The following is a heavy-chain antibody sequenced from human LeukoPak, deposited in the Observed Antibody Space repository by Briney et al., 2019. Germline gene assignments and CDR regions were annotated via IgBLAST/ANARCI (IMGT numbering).Heavy chain of an antibody. D-gene: IGHD1-26*01. J-gene: IGHJ4*02. CDR3: ARSGSYFSK. CDR2: INLEGTDK. V-gene: IGHV3-7*01. Sequence: PGGSLRLSCAASGFIFSSHWMSWVRQAPGKGLEWVANINLEGTDKNYVDSVKGRFTIPRDNAKNSLYLQMSSLRADDTAMYYCARSGSYFSKWGQGTLVAVSS. CDR1: GFIFSSHW.